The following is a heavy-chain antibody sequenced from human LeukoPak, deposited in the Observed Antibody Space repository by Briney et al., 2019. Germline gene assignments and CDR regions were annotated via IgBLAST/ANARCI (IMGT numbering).Heavy chain of an antibody. J-gene: IGHJ5*02. D-gene: IGHD3-22*01. CDR2: VIPIFGTA. CDR1: GGTFSSYA. CDR3: ARGGDPNPYYYDSSGYYYLERGWFDP. Sequence: RASVKVSCKASGGTFSSYAISWVRQAPGQGLEWMGGVIPIFGTANYAQKFQGRVTITADESTSTAYMELSSLRSEDTAVYYCARGGDPNPYYYDSSGYYYLERGWFDPWGQGTLVTVSS. V-gene: IGHV1-69*13.